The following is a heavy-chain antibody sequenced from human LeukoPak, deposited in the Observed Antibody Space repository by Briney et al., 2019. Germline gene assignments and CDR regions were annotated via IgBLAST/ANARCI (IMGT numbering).Heavy chain of an antibody. D-gene: IGHD3-3*01. CDR3: ARDRNYDFWSGYYSFGY. CDR1: GGSISSYY. V-gene: IGHV4-4*07. CDR2: IYTSGST. Sequence: PSETLSLTCTVSGGSISSYYWSWIRQPAGKGLEWIGRIYTSGSTNYNPSLKSRVTMSIDTSRNQFSLKLSSVTAADTAVYYCARDRNYDFWSGYYSFGYWGQGTLVTVSS. J-gene: IGHJ4*02.